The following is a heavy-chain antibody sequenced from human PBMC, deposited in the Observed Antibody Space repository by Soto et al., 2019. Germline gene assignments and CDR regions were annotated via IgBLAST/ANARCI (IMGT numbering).Heavy chain of an antibody. D-gene: IGHD4-17*01. CDR3: TRFPRGTPVTNFDY. V-gene: IGHV4-31*03. Sequence: SETLSLTCTVSGASIRSGGYYFSWVRQHPGKGLEWMGYIYYSGNTHYNPSLKSRLTISVDTSKNHFSLKLNSVTAADTAMYYCTRFPRGTPVTNFDYWGQGTLVTVSS. CDR1: GASIRSGGYY. CDR2: IYYSGNT. J-gene: IGHJ4*02.